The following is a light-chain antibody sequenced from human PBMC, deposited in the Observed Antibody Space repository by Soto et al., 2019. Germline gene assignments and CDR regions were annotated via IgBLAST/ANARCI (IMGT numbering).Light chain of an antibody. CDR3: QQYNSYST. J-gene: IGKJ3*01. Sequence: DIQMTQSPSTLSASVGDRVTITCRASQSISSWLAWYQQKPGKAPKLLIYDASSLESGVPSRFSGSGSGTEFTLTSSSLQPDDFATYYCQQYNSYSTFGPGNKVDIK. CDR1: QSISSW. V-gene: IGKV1-5*01. CDR2: DAS.